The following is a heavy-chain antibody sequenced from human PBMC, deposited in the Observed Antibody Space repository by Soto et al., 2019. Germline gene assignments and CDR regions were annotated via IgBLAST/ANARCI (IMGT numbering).Heavy chain of an antibody. CDR2: ISGSGGST. D-gene: IGHD6-13*01. CDR1: GFTFSSYA. CDR3: AKAPDQKNPPDPYSSSW. J-gene: IGHJ4*02. V-gene: IGHV3-23*01. Sequence: PGGSLRLSCAASGFTFSSYAMSWVRQAPGKGLEWVSAISGSGGSTYYADSVKGRFTISRDNSKNTLYLQMNSLRAEDTAVYYCAKAPDQKNPPDPYSSSWWGQGTLVTVSS.